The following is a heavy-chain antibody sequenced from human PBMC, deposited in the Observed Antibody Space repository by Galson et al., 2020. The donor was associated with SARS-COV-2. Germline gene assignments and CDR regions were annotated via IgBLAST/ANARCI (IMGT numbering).Heavy chain of an antibody. CDR3: AKPPDYDFWSGYLDYYYGMDV. J-gene: IGHJ6*02. V-gene: IGHV3-23*01. Sequence: GESLKISCAASGFTFSSYAMSWVRQAPGKGLEWVSAISGSGGSTYYADSVKGRFTISRDNSKNTLYLQMNSLRAEDTAVYYCAKPPDYDFWSGYLDYYYGMDVWGQGTTVTVSS. CDR2: ISGSGGST. CDR1: GFTFSSYA. D-gene: IGHD3-3*01.